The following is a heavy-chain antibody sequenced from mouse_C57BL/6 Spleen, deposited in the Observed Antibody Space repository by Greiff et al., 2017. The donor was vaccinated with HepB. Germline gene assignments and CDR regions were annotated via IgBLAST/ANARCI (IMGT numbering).Heavy chain of an antibody. J-gene: IGHJ3*01. D-gene: IGHD2-4*01. V-gene: IGHV3-6*01. CDR1: GYSITSGYY. CDR2: ISYDGSN. CDR3: ARGGYDYDRRFAY. Sequence: EVKLQESGPGLVKPSQSLSLTCSVTGYSITSGYYWNWIRQFPGNKLEWMGYISYDGSNNYNPSLKNRISITRDTSKNQFFLKLNSVTTEDTATYYCARGGYDYDRRFAYWGQGTLVTVSA.